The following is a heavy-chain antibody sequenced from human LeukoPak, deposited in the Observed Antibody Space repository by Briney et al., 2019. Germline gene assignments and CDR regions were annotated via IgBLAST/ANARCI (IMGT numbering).Heavy chain of an antibody. J-gene: IGHJ5*02. Sequence: SETLSLTCTVSGGSISSYYWSWIRQPPGKGLEWIGYIYYSGSTDYNPSLKSRVTISVDTSKNQFSLRLSSVTAADTAVYYCARRIGGSSRLHWFDPWGQGTLVTVSS. D-gene: IGHD2-15*01. CDR2: IYYSGST. V-gene: IGHV4-59*08. CDR3: ARRIGGSSRLHWFDP. CDR1: GGSISSYY.